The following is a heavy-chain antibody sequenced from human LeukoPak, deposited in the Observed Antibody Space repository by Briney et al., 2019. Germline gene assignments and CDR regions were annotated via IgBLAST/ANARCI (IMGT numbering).Heavy chain of an antibody. Sequence: GGSLRLSCAASGSTFSSYGMHWVRQAPGKGLEWVAFIRYDGSNKYYADSVKGRFTISRDNSKNTLYLQMNSLRAEDTAVYYCAKDRRDEGVVGATFDYWGQGTLVTVSS. V-gene: IGHV3-30*02. CDR3: AKDRRDEGVVGATFDY. CDR2: IRYDGSNK. D-gene: IGHD1-26*01. J-gene: IGHJ4*02. CDR1: GSTFSSYG.